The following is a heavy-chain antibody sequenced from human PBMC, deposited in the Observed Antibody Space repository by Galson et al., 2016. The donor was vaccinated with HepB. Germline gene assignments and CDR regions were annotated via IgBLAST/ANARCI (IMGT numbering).Heavy chain of an antibody. J-gene: IGHJ6*02. CDR1: GGSISSSGYH. D-gene: IGHD6-13*01. CDR2: IYYTGST. CDR3: ARAAGHEYYFYGMEV. V-gene: IGHV4-39*01. Sequence: ETLSLTCTVSGGSISSSGYHWGWIRQPPGKGLEWIGNIYYTGSTYYNPSLESRLSMSVDTSKNQFALTLTSVTAADTAVYYCARAAGHEYYFYGMEVWGQGTTGTVSS.